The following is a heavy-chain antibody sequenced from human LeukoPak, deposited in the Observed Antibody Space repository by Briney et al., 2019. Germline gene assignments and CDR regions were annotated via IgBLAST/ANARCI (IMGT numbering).Heavy chain of an antibody. CDR3: ARDRGAGRNGLDN. V-gene: IGHV3-33*01. J-gene: IGHJ4*02. Sequence: GGSLRLSCAASGFTFSSLGMHWVRQAPGKGLEWVAVIWYDGSHKNYADSVNGRFTISRDNSKNTLYLQMNSLRAEDTAVYHCARDRGAGRNGLDNWGQGTLVTVSS. CDR1: GFTFSSLG. CDR2: IWYDGSHK. D-gene: IGHD3-10*01.